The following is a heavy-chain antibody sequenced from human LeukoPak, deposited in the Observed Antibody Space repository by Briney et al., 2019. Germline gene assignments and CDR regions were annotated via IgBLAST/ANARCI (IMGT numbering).Heavy chain of an antibody. V-gene: IGHV3-9*01. CDR2: ISWNSGRM. Sequence: GGSLRLSCAASGFTFDDYAMHWVRQAPGKGLEWVSSISWNSGRMDYADSVKGRFTISRDNAKNSLYLQMNSLRAEDTAVYYCARESTVTTCDYWGQGTLVTVSS. J-gene: IGHJ4*02. CDR3: ARESTVTTCDY. CDR1: GFTFDDYA. D-gene: IGHD4-11*01.